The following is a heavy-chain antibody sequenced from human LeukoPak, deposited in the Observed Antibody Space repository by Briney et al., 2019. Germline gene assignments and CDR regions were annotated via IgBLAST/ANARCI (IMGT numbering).Heavy chain of an antibody. CDR2: ISGSGGIT. J-gene: IGHJ4*02. Sequence: GGSLRLSCAASGFTFSSYAMSWVRQAPGKGLEWVSVISGSGGITYYADSVKGRFTISRDKSKNTLYLQMNSLRAEDTAVYYCARGGYYDSSGLGSDSWGQGTLVTVSS. CDR1: GFTFSSYA. CDR3: ARGGYYDSSGLGSDS. V-gene: IGHV3-23*01. D-gene: IGHD3-22*01.